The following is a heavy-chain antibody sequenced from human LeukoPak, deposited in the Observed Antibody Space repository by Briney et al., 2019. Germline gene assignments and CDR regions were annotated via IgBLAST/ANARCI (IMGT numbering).Heavy chain of an antibody. CDR3: ARNGFWSGNYHYYGMDV. D-gene: IGHD3-3*01. V-gene: IGHV3-48*03. Sequence: GGSLKLSCAASGFSFSTYEMNGVRQVPGKGLEWVSYIETSGNTIHYADSVKGRFTMSRDNAKKSLYLQMNSLRAEDTAVYYCARNGFWSGNYHYYGMDVWGQGTTVTVSS. CDR2: IETSGNTI. J-gene: IGHJ6*02. CDR1: GFSFSTYE.